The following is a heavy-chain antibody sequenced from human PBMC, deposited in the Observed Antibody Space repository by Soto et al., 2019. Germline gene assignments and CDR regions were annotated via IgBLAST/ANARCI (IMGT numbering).Heavy chain of an antibody. J-gene: IGHJ4*02. CDR3: TTPLGVSYYDFWSGYYTGMDY. V-gene: IGHV3-15*01. D-gene: IGHD3-3*01. Sequence: GGSLRLSCAASGFTFSNAWMSWVRQAPGKGLEWVGRIKSKTDGGTTDYAAPVKGRFTISREDSKNTLSLQMNSLKTEDTAVYYCTTPLGVSYYDFWSGYYTGMDYWGQGTLVTVSS. CDR1: GFTFSNAW. CDR2: IKSKTDGGTT.